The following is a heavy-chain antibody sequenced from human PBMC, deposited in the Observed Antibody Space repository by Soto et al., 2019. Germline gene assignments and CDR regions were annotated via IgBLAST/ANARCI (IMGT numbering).Heavy chain of an antibody. V-gene: IGHV1-18*01. CDR1: GYTFTSYG. Sequence: ASVKVSCKASGYTFTSYGISWVRQAPGQGLEWMGWISAYNGNTNYAQKFQGRVTMTRDTSTSTVYMELSSLRSEDTAVYYCAHETGYCTNGVCYPRAYFDYWGQGTLVTVSS. D-gene: IGHD2-8*01. CDR2: ISAYNGNT. CDR3: AHETGYCTNGVCYPRAYFDY. J-gene: IGHJ4*02.